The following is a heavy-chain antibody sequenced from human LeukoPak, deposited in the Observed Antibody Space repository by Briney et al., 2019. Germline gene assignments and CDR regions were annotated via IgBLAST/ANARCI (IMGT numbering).Heavy chain of an antibody. J-gene: IGHJ6*04. D-gene: IGHD3-10*01. CDR3: ARERRVRRITYYYYYYGLDV. V-gene: IGHV4-34*01. Sequence: SETLSLTCAVYGGSFSGYYWSWIRQPPVKGLEWIGEINHSGSTNYNPSLKSRVTISVDTSKNQFSLKLSSVTAADTAVYFCARERRVRRITYYYYYYGLDVWGKGTTVTVSS. CDR1: GGSFSGYY. CDR2: INHSGST.